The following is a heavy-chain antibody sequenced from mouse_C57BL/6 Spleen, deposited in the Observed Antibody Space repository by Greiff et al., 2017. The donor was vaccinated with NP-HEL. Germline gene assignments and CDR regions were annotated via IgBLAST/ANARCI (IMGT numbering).Heavy chain of an antibody. CDR2: IRSKSNNYAT. CDR3: VRQDYDSFAY. Sequence: EVQRVESGGGLVQPKGSLKLSCAASGFSFNTYAMNWVRQAPGKGLEWVARIRSKSNNYATYYADSVKDRFTISRDDSESMLYLQMNNLKTEDTAMYYCVRQDYDSFAYWGQGTLVTVSA. V-gene: IGHV10-1*01. CDR1: GFSFNTYA. J-gene: IGHJ3*01. D-gene: IGHD2-4*01.